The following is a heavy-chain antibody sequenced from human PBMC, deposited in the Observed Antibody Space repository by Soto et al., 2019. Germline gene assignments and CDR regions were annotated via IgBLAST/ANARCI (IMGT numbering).Heavy chain of an antibody. CDR1: GGSISSGDYY. CDR2: IYYSGST. D-gene: IGHD3-3*01. CDR3: ARGLPYDFWSGYPGMDV. J-gene: IGHJ6*02. Sequence: SETLSLTCTVSGGSISSGDYYWSWIRQPPGKGLEWIGYIYYSGSTYYNPSLKSRVTISVDTSKNQFSLKLSSVTAADTAVYYCARGLPYDFWSGYPGMDVCGQRTTVTVSS. V-gene: IGHV4-30-4*01.